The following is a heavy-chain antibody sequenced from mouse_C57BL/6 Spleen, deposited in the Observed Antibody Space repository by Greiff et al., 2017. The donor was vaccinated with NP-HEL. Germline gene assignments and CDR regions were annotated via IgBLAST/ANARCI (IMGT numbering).Heavy chain of an antibody. J-gene: IGHJ3*01. Sequence: DVKLVESGGGLVKPGGSLKLSCAASGFTFSSYAMSWVRQTPEKRLEWVATISDGGSYTYYPDNVKGRFTISRDNAKNNLYLQMSHLKSEDTAMYYCARGGSNYVWGLAYWGQGTLVTVSA. D-gene: IGHD2-5*01. CDR2: ISDGGSYT. V-gene: IGHV5-4*03. CDR1: GFTFSSYA. CDR3: ARGGSNYVWGLAY.